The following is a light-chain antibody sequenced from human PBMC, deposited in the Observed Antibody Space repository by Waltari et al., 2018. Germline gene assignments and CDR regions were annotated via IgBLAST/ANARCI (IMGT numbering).Light chain of an antibody. J-gene: IGKJ1*01. CDR2: GAS. CDR3: QQYGSLSWT. V-gene: IGKV3-20*01. Sequence: EIELTQSLGPLSLSPGERASLSCRASQSVSSSYLAWYQQKPGQTPRLLIYGASSRATGIPDRFSGSRSVTDFTLTISRLEPEDFAVYYCQQYGSLSWTFGQGTKVEIK. CDR1: QSVSSSY.